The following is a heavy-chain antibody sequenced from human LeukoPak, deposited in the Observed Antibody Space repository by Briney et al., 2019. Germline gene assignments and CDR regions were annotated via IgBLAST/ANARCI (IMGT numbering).Heavy chain of an antibody. D-gene: IGHD6-13*01. V-gene: IGHV3-53*01. J-gene: IGHJ5*02. CDR3: ARDAPQVPAAGVLAS. CDR2: MYSRGDT. CDR1: GFTVSDNY. Sequence: GGSLRLSCAASGFTVSDNYMSWVRQAPGKGLEWVSVMYSRGDTYYANSVKGRFTFSRDISKNTLYLQMNGLRAEDTAMYYCARDAPQVPAAGVLASWGQGTLVIVSS.